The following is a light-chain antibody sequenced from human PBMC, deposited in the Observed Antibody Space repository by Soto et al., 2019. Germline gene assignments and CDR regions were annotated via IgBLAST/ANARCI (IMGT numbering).Light chain of an antibody. CDR3: QQYAGYSRT. Sequence: DVQMTQSPSTLSASVGDRVTITCRASQSISGWLAWYQQRPGTAPKLMIYKASTLETGVPSRFSGSGSGTEFTLTINNLQPDDFATDYCQQYAGYSRTFGQGTKVEIK. CDR1: QSISGW. V-gene: IGKV1-5*03. J-gene: IGKJ1*01. CDR2: KAS.